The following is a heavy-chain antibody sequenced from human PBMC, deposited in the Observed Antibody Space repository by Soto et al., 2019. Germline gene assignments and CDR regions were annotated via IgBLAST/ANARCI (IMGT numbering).Heavy chain of an antibody. V-gene: IGHV1-2*04. CDR2: INPNGGGT. D-gene: IGHD2-21*02. J-gene: IGHJ6*02. CDR3: ARFSLGVEYCGGDCSSVSRYGMDV. CDR1: GYTFTDYY. Sequence: ASVKVSCKASGYTFTDYYMHWVRQAPGQGLEWMGWINPNGGGTNYAQKFQGWVTMTRDTSISTAYMELSRLRSDDTAGYYCARFSLGVEYCGGDCSSVSRYGMDVWGQGTTVTVSS.